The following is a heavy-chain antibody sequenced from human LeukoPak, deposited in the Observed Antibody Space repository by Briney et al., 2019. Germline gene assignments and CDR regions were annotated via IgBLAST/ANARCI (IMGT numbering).Heavy chain of an antibody. Sequence: ASVKVSCRVSGYTLTELSMHWVRQAPGKGLEWMGGFDPEDGETIYAQKFQGRVTMTEDTSTDTAYMELSSLRSEDTAVYYCATYSSITSPTSFDPWGQGTLVTVSS. CDR2: FDPEDGET. V-gene: IGHV1-24*01. CDR1: GYTLTELS. D-gene: IGHD6-13*01. CDR3: ATYSSITSPTSFDP. J-gene: IGHJ5*02.